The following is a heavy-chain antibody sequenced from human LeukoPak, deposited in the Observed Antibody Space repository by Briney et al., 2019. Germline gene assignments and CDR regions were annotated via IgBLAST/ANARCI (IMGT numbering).Heavy chain of an antibody. CDR1: GYTFTSYG. Sequence: ASVKVSCKASGYTFTSYGISWVRQAPGQGLEWMGWISAYNGNTNYAQKVQGRVTMTTDTSTTTAYMELRSLRSDDTAVYYCARAPAYCSSTSCYVVDYWGQGTLVTVSS. CDR3: ARAPAYCSSTSCYVVDY. CDR2: ISAYNGNT. J-gene: IGHJ4*02. V-gene: IGHV1-18*01. D-gene: IGHD2-2*01.